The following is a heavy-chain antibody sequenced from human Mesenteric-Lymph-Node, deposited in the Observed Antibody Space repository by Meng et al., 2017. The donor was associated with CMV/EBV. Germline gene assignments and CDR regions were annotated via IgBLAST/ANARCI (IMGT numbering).Heavy chain of an antibody. CDR3: ARDGDYYDSSGYNPFDY. J-gene: IGHJ4*02. CDR2: IYYSGST. CDR1: GGSISSSSYY. Sequence: QLQLQESGPGLLKPSETLSLTCTVHGGSISSSSYYWGWIRQPPGKGREWIGRIYYSGSTYYNPSLKSRVTISVDTSKNQFSLKLSSVTAADTAVYYCARDGDYYDSSGYNPFDYWGQGTLVTVSS. D-gene: IGHD3-22*01. V-gene: IGHV4-39*07.